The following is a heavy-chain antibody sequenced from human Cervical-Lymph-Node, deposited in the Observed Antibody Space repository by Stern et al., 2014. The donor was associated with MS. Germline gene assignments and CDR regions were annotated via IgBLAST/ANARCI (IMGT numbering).Heavy chain of an antibody. D-gene: IGHD3-16*01. CDR1: GGTFSHYA. V-gene: IGHV1-69*01. J-gene: IGHJ4*02. Sequence: VHLVESGAEVKKPGSSEKVSCKASGGTFSHYAISWVRQAPGHGLEWMGGIIHIFGTANYAQKVQGRVPIIADECKRTSYMELSILRSEDTAVYYCASGSGGSFDYWGQGTLVTVSS. CDR3: ASGSGGSFDY. CDR2: IIHIFGTA.